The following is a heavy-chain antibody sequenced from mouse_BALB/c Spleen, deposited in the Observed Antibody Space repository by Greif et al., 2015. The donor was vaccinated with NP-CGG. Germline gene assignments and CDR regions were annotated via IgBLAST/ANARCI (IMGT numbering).Heavy chain of an antibody. CDR3: ARSGHYDYDSAY. D-gene: IGHD2-4*01. V-gene: IGHV1-7*01. Sequence: QVQLKESGTELAKLGASVKMSCKASGYTFTSYWMHWVKQRPGQGLEWIGYINPSTGYTEYNQKFKDKATLAADKSSSTAYMQLSSLTSEDSAVYYCARSGHYDYDSAYWGQGTLVTVSA. CDR1: GYTFTSYW. J-gene: IGHJ3*01. CDR2: INPSTGYT.